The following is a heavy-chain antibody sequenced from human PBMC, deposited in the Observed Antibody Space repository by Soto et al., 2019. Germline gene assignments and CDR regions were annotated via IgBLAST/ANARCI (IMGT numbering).Heavy chain of an antibody. CDR2: VYYSGTT. D-gene: IGHD5-18*01. J-gene: IGHJ4*02. Sequence: NPSETLSLTCTVSGGSISRSFFYWGWVRQAPGKGLEWIGAVYYSGTTYYNPSLKSRVTISLDTSENQFSLRLTSVTAADTALYYCASYSYGYSYFLDYWGQGTLVTVSS. CDR3: ASYSYGYSYFLDY. CDR1: GGSISRSFFY. V-gene: IGHV4-39*01.